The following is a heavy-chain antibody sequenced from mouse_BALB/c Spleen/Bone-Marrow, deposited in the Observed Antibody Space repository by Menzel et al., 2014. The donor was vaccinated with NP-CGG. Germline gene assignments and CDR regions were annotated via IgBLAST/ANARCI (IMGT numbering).Heavy chain of an antibody. D-gene: IGHD1-1*01. J-gene: IGHJ3*01. CDR3: ASYYYGSSSFAY. CDR1: GFNIKDTY. V-gene: IGHV14-3*02. Sequence: DVKLQESGAELVKPGASVKLSCTASGFNIKDTYMHWVKQRPEQGLEWIGRIDPANGNTKYDPKFQGKATITADTSSNTAYLQLSSLISEDTAVYYCASYYYGSSSFAYWGQGTLVTVSA. CDR2: IDPANGNT.